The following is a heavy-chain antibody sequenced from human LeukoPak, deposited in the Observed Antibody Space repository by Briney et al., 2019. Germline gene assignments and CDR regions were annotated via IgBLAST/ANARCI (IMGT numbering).Heavy chain of an antibody. J-gene: IGHJ6*02. V-gene: IGHV3-30*18. CDR2: ISYDGSNK. Sequence: SGRSLRLSCAASGFTFSSYGMHWVRPAPGKGLAWVAVISYDGSNKYYADSVKGRFTISRDNSKNTLYLQMNSLRAEDTAVYYCAKGLMVYALYYYYGMDVWGQGTTVTVSS. CDR3: AKGLMVYALYYYYGMDV. CDR1: GFTFSSYG. D-gene: IGHD2-8*01.